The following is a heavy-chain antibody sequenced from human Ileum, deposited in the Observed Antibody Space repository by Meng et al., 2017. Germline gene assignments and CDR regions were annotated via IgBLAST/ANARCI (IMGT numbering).Heavy chain of an antibody. V-gene: IGHV4-34*01. D-gene: IGHD1-26*01. J-gene: IGHJ4*02. Sequence: HVQLNPWGAGLLNPSETLSLPCAVFCGSFNDYDWSWVRQSPGKGLEWIGQIHHSGRTNYKSSLERRVTISVDTSKSQFSLKLTSVTAADTAMYYCVRGPARETHDFDYWGQGALVTVSS. CDR3: VRGPARETHDFDY. CDR1: CGSFNDYD. CDR2: IHHSGRT.